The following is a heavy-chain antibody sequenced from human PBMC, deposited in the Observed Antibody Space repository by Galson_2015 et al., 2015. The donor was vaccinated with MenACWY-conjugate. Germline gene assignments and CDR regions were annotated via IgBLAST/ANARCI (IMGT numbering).Heavy chain of an antibody. CDR3: ARDLEVGATGEFGY. CDR2: ITSSSSYI. Sequence: SLRLSCAASGFTFSSYTMNWVRQAPGKGLEWASSITSSSSYIYFADSVKGRFTISRDNAKNSLYLQMNSLRAEDTAVYYCARDLEVGATGEFGYWGQGTLVTVSS. J-gene: IGHJ4*02. CDR1: GFTFSSYT. V-gene: IGHV3-21*01. D-gene: IGHD4/OR15-4a*01.